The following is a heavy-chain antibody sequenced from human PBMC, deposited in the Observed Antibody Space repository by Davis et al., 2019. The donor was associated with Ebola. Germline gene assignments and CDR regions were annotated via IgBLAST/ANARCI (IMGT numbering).Heavy chain of an antibody. Sequence: GESLKISCHGSGYSFTSYWIGWVRQMPGKGLEWMGIIYPGDSDTRYSPSFQGQVTISADKSISTAYLQWSSLKASDTAMYYCARHPGYYDSSGYPWYFDLWGRGTLVTVSS. CDR3: ARHPGYYDSSGYPWYFDL. J-gene: IGHJ2*01. V-gene: IGHV5-51*01. CDR1: GYSFTSYW. CDR2: IYPGDSDT. D-gene: IGHD3-22*01.